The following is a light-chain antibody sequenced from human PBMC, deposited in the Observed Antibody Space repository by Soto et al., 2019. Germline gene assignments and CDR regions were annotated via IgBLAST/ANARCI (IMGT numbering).Light chain of an antibody. V-gene: IGKV3-20*01. CDR3: QQYGNSPVT. CDR2: GAS. Sequence: EIVLTQSPGTLALTPGERATLSCRASQNIRSNYLAWYQKKPGQAPRLLIFGASSRATGIPDTFTVSGSGTDFTLTISRLEAEDSAVYYCQQYGNSPVTLGQGTQLEIK. CDR1: QNIRSNY. J-gene: IGKJ2*01.